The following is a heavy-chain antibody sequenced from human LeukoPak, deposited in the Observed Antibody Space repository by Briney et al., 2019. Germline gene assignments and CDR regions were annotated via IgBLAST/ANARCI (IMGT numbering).Heavy chain of an antibody. CDR1: GFTFSSYG. Sequence: GGSLRLSCAASGFTFSSYGMHWVRQAPGKGLEWVAFIRYDGSNKYDADSVKGRFTISRDNSKSTLYLQMNSLRVEDTAVYYCAKDHYYGSGSYYNDNYMDVWGKGTTVTISS. D-gene: IGHD3-10*01. J-gene: IGHJ6*03. CDR2: IRYDGSNK. CDR3: AKDHYYGSGSYYNDNYMDV. V-gene: IGHV3-30*02.